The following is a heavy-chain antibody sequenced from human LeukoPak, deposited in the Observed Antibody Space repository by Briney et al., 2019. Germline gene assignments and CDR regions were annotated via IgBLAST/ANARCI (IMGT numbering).Heavy chain of an antibody. Sequence: GGSLRLSCAASGFTFDDYAMHWVRQAPGKGLEWVSLITWDGCSTYYADSVKGRFTISRDNSKNSLYLQMNSLRAEDTALYYCAKDGAVTTEYYFDYWGQGTLVTVSS. CDR2: ITWDGCST. V-gene: IGHV3-43D*04. CDR1: GFTFDDYA. D-gene: IGHD4-17*01. J-gene: IGHJ4*02. CDR3: AKDGAVTTEYYFDY.